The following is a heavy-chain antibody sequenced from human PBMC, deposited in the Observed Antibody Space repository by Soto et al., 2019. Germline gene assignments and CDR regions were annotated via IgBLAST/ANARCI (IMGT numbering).Heavy chain of an antibody. Sequence: EVQLLESGGGLVLLGGSLRLSCTATGFTFSDYGMTWVRQAPGKGLEWVSGIGTSGANTYYADSVKGRFTISRDNSKNTLYLQMNSRRVEDTASYYCVKGRRTGDDWGQGTLVTVSS. CDR2: IGTSGANT. CDR3: VKGRRTGDD. J-gene: IGHJ4*02. D-gene: IGHD7-27*01. V-gene: IGHV3-23*01. CDR1: GFTFSDYG.